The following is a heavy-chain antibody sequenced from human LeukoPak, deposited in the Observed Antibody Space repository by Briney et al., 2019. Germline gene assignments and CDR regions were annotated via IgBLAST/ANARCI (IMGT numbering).Heavy chain of an antibody. J-gene: IGHJ4*02. CDR1: GFTFSSYA. CDR2: ISYDGSNK. CDR3: ARGDCSSTSCYRLDY. Sequence: PGGSLRLSCAASGFTFSSYAMHWVRQAPGNGLEWVAVISYDGSNKYYADSVKGRFTISRDNSKNTLYLQMNSLRAEDTAVYYCARGDCSSTSCYRLDYWGRGTLVTVSS. D-gene: IGHD2-2*02. V-gene: IGHV3-30-3*01.